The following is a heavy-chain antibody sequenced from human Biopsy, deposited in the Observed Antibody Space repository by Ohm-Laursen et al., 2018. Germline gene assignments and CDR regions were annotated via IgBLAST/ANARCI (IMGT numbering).Heavy chain of an antibody. CDR1: GDSISSYY. CDR2: VYYTGST. CDR3: ARDLPSSYYYAMDV. V-gene: IGHV4-59*01. Sequence: SETLSLTCTVSGDSISSYYWSWIRQPPGKGLEWIGYVYYTGSTDYNPSLQSRVTISVDTSKNHFSLRLRSVTPADTAIYYCARDLPSSYYYAMDVWGQGTTVTVSS. J-gene: IGHJ6*02.